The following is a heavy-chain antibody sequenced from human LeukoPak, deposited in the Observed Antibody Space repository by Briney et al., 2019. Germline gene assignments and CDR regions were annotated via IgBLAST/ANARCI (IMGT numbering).Heavy chain of an antibody. Sequence: PGGSLRLSCKASGYTFTGYYMHWVRQAPGQGLEWMGRINLNSGGTNYAQKFQGRVTMTRDTSISTAYMELSRLRSDDTAVYYCARENPTYYYDSSGYYVGYWGQGTLVTVSS. CDR1: GYTFTGYY. CDR2: INLNSGGT. V-gene: IGHV1-2*06. J-gene: IGHJ4*02. CDR3: ARENPTYYYDSSGYYVGY. D-gene: IGHD3-22*01.